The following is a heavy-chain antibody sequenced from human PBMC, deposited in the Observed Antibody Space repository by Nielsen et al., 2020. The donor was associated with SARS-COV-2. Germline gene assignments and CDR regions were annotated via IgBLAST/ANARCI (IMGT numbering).Heavy chain of an antibody. CDR2: IYYTGST. V-gene: IGHV4-39*01. J-gene: IGHJ4*02. Sequence: SETLSLTCTVSGVSISSSSYYWGWIRQPSGKGLEWIGSIYYTGSTFYDPSLKSRVTISVDTSKNQFSLKLRSVTAADTAVYYCARPRGYSGYDPFDYWGQGTLVTVSS. D-gene: IGHD5-12*01. CDR3: ARPRGYSGYDPFDY. CDR1: GVSISSSSYY.